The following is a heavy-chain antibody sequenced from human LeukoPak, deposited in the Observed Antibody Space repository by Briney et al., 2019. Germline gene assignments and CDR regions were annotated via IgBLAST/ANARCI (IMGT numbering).Heavy chain of an antibody. CDR1: GYTFTKYV. Sequence: EASVKVSCKASGYTFTKYVVHWVRQAPGQRPEWMGWINAGNGDTKYAQNFQDRVTITRDTSANTAYMELSSLTSEDTALYYCARDGCGDTCYPGGYWGQGTLVTVSP. V-gene: IGHV1-3*01. J-gene: IGHJ4*02. CDR2: INAGNGDT. D-gene: IGHD2-21*01. CDR3: ARDGCGDTCYPGGY.